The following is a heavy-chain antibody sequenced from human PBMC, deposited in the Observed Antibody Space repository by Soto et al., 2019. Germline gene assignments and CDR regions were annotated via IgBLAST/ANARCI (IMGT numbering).Heavy chain of an antibody. J-gene: IGHJ5*02. Sequence: PSETLSLTCVVSGYSISSGYYWGWIRQPPGKGLEWIGSIYHSGTTYYNPSLKSRVTISLDTSRNQFSLKLTSVTAADTAVYYCARSLLTSSWYAGSWGQGTLVTVLL. CDR3: ARSLLTSSWYAGS. V-gene: IGHV4-38-2*01. CDR1: GYSISSGYY. D-gene: IGHD6-13*01. CDR2: IYHSGTT.